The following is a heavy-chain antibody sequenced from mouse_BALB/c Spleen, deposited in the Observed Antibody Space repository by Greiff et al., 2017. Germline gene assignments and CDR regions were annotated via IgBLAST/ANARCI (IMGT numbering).Heavy chain of an antibody. CDR1: GFTFSSYT. V-gene: IGHV5-6-4*01. D-gene: IGHD1-2*01. Sequence: EVKLMESGGGLVKPGGSLKLSCAASGFTFSSYTLSWVRQTPEKRLEWVATIRSGGSYTYYPDSVKGRITISRDNAKKTMYLQMSRLKSEYTAMYNYTRNIHYSPCWYCDVCGAGTTVTVSS. CDR3: TRNIHYSPCWYCDV. J-gene: IGHJ1*01. CDR2: IRSGGSYT.